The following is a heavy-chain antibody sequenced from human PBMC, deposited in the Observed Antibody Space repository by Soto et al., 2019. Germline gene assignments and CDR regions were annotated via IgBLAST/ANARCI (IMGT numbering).Heavy chain of an antibody. V-gene: IGHV1-2*02. CDR2: IHPNSGAT. Sequence: ASVKVSCEASGYTFTGYYMYWVRQAPGQGLEWMGWIHPNSGATNYAQKFQGRATMTRDTSVSTAYMELSRLRSDDTAVYYCGRDLITIFGVVIIPWFDPWGQGTLVTVSS. D-gene: IGHD3-3*01. CDR1: GYTFTGYY. CDR3: GRDLITIFGVVIIPWFDP. J-gene: IGHJ5*02.